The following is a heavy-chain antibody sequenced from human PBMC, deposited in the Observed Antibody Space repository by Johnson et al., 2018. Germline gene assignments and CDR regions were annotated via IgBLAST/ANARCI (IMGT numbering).Heavy chain of an antibody. CDR2: IKHDGSEK. CDR1: GFTFDEYG. CDR3: ASGILVATIFYYYYGMDV. D-gene: IGHD5-12*01. J-gene: IGHJ6*02. V-gene: IGHV3-7*01. Sequence: VQLVESGGGVVRPGGSLRLSCAASGFTFDEYGMSWVRQAPGKGLEWVANIKHDGSEKYYVDSVKGRFTISRDNAKNSLDLQMNSLRDEDTAVYYCASGILVATIFYYYYGMDVWGQGTTVTVSS.